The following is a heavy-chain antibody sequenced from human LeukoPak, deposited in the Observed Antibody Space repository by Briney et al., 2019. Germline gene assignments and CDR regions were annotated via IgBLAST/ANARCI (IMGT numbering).Heavy chain of an antibody. J-gene: IGHJ6*02. V-gene: IGHV4-59*12. CDR1: GGSISGYY. CDR2: IYYSGST. Sequence: SETLSLTCTVSGGSISGYYWSWIRQPPGKGLQWIGYIYYSGSTNYNPSLKSRVTISVDTSKNQFSLKLSSVTAADTAVYYCARFRQRHRLSGYDRYYYGMDVWGQGTTVTVSS. CDR3: ARFRQRHRLSGYDRYYYGMDV. D-gene: IGHD5-12*01.